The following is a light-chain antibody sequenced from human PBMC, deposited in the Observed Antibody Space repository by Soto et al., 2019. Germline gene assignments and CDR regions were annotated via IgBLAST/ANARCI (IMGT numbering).Light chain of an antibody. Sequence: VLTQSPATLSLSPGERATLSCRASQTVSRYLAWYQQKPGQAPRLLIYYASNRATGIPARFGGSGSGTDYTLTISSLEPEDFAVYYCQQRSTWPLFTFGGGTKVEI. CDR3: QQRSTWPLFT. CDR2: YAS. CDR1: QTVSRY. V-gene: IGKV3-11*01. J-gene: IGKJ4*01.